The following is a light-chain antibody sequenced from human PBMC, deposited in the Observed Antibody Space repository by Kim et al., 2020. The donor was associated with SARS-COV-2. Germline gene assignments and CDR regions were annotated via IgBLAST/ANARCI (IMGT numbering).Light chain of an antibody. J-gene: IGLJ2*01. CDR3: QVWDSSSDHPV. V-gene: IGLV3-21*04. CDR2: YDS. Sequence: SYELTQPPSVSVAPGKTARITCGGNNIGSESVHWYQQKPGQAPVLVISYDSDRPSGIPERFSGSNSGNTATLTISRVEAGDEADYYCQVWDSSSDHPVLGGGTQLTVL. CDR1: NIGSES.